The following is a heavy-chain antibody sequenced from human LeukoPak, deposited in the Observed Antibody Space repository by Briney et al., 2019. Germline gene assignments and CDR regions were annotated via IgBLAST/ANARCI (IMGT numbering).Heavy chain of an antibody. CDR2: INTNTGNP. D-gene: IGHD6-19*01. CDR1: GYTFTTYA. Sequence: GASVKVSCKASGYTFTTYAMNWVRQAPGQGLKWMGWINTNTGNPTYAQGFTGRFVLSLDTSVSTAYLQISSLKAEDTAVYYCARGSVADWFDPWGQGTLVTVSS. CDR3: ARGSVADWFDP. J-gene: IGHJ5*02. V-gene: IGHV7-4-1*02.